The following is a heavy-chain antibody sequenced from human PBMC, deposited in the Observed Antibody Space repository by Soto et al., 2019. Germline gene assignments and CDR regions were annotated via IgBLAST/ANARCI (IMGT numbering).Heavy chain of an antibody. J-gene: IGHJ4*02. V-gene: IGHV5-51*01. CDR2: IYPADSDT. Sequence: GESLKISCQVSGYNFANYLIGWVRQMPGKGLEWMGIIYPADSDTRYSPSFQGQVTISADKSISTTYLQWSSLKASDAAMYYCARPYCSGRTCYSPPDYWGQGTLVTVSS. D-gene: IGHD2-15*01. CDR1: GYNFANYL. CDR3: ARPYCSGRTCYSPPDY.